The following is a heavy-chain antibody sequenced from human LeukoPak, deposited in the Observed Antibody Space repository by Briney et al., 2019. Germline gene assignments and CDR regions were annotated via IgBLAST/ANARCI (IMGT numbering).Heavy chain of an antibody. D-gene: IGHD2-2*02. J-gene: IGHJ4*02. CDR1: GFTVSSNY. Sequence: PGGSLRLSCAASGFTVSSNYMSWVRQAPGKGLEWVSVIYSGGSTYYADSVKGRFTISRDNSKNTLYLQMNSLRAEDTAVYYCASGVVPAAIKEGSFDYWGQGTLVTVSS. CDR3: ASGVVPAAIKEGSFDY. V-gene: IGHV3-53*05. CDR2: IYSGGST.